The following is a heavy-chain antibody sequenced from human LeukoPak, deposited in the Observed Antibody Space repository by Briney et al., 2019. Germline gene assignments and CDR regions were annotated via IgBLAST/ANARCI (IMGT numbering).Heavy chain of an antibody. Sequence: KPGGSLRLSCAASGFTFSDYYMSWTRQAPGKGLEWVSYISSSSSYTNYADSVKGRFTISRDNAKNSLYLQMNSLRAEDTAVYYCARTGRRGYSYGKNYYFGYWGQGTLVTVSS. D-gene: IGHD5-18*01. CDR3: ARTGRRGYSYGKNYYFGY. J-gene: IGHJ4*02. V-gene: IGHV3-11*06. CDR2: ISSSSSYT. CDR1: GFTFSDYY.